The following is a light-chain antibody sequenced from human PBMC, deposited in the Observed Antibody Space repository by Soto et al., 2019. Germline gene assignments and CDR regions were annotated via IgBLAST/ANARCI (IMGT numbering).Light chain of an antibody. CDR2: DAS. V-gene: IGKV1-5*01. CDR1: QNINAW. Sequence: DIHMTQSPSSLSVSVGDRVTITCRTSQNINAWLAWYQQRPGQAPKLLIYDASTVQSGVPSRFSGSGSGTEFTLTISSLQPDDFATYYCQQYYSFPYTLGQGTRLEIK. J-gene: IGKJ5*01. CDR3: QQYYSFPYT.